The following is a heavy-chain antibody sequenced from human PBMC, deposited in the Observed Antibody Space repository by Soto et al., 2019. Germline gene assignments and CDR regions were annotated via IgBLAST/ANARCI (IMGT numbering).Heavy chain of an antibody. CDR3: AKHSSGSYRPFDH. D-gene: IGHD3-22*01. Sequence: PGGSLRLSCAASGFTFSSYGMHWVRQAPGKGLEWVAVIWYDGSNKYYADSVKGRFTISRDNSKNTLYLQMNSLRAEDTAVYYCAKHSSGSYRPFDHWGQGALVTVS. J-gene: IGHJ4*02. CDR1: GFTFSSYG. V-gene: IGHV3-33*06. CDR2: IWYDGSNK.